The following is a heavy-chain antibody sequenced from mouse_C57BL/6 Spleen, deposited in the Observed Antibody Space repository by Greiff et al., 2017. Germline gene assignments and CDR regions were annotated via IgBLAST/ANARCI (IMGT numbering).Heavy chain of an antibody. J-gene: IGHJ4*01. CDR2: IHPNSGST. D-gene: IGHD2-5*01. Sequence: QVQLKQPGAELVKPGASVKLSCKASGYTFTSYWMHWVKQRPGPGLEWIGMIHPNSGSTNYNEKFKSKATLTVDKSSSTAYMQLSSLTSEDSAVYYCARRDYSNFYAMDYWGQGTSVTVSS. CDR3: ARRDYSNFYAMDY. V-gene: IGHV1-64*01. CDR1: GYTFTSYW.